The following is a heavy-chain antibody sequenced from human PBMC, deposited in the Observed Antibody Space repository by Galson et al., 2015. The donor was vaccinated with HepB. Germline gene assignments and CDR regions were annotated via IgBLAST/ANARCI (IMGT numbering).Heavy chain of an antibody. CDR1: GYTFTSYG. V-gene: IGHV1-18*04. J-gene: IGHJ4*02. D-gene: IGHD3-22*01. CDR3: AREGGENYYDSSGYYLTYFDY. CDR2: ISAYNGNT. Sequence: SVKVSCKASGYTFTSYGISWVRQAPGQGLEWMGWISAYNGNTNYAQKLQGRVTMTTDTSTSTAYMELRRLRSDDTAMYYCAREGGENYYDSSGYYLTYFDYWGQGTLVTVSS.